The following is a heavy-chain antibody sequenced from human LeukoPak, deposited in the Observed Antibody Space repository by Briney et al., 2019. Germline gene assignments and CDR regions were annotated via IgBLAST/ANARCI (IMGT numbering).Heavy chain of an antibody. CDR3: AKDGDSSGYPTTFDY. J-gene: IGHJ4*02. V-gene: IGHV3-43*01. CDR2: ISWDGGST. Sequence: GGSLRLSCAASGFTFDDYTMHWVRQAPGKGLEWVSLISWDGGSTYYADSAKGRFTISRDNSKNSLYLQMNSLRTEDTALYYCAKDGDSSGYPTTFDYWGQGTLVTVSS. D-gene: IGHD3-22*01. CDR1: GFTFDDYT.